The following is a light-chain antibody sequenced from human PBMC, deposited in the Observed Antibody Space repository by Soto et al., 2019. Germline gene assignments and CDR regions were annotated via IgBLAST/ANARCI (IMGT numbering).Light chain of an antibody. CDR2: TND. J-gene: IGLJ2*01. CDR1: SSDIGSTY. V-gene: IGLV1-47*01. CDR3: AAWDDSLSGPV. Sequence: QSVLTQPPSASGTPGQRVTISCSGSSSDIGSTYVYWYQQLPGKAPKLLIHTNDRRPSGVPDRFSGSKSGTSASLAISGLRSEDEADYYCAAWDDSLSGPVLGGGTQLTVL.